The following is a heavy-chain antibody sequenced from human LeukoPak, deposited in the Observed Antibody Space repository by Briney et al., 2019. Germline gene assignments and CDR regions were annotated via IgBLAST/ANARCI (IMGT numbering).Heavy chain of an antibody. CDR2: ISSSGSTI. Sequence: RGGSLRLSCAASGFTFSDYYMSWIRQAPGKGLEWVSYISSSGSTIYYADSVKGRFTISRDNAKNSLYLQMSSLRAEDTSVYYCARGTFDSPYYFDYWGQGTLVTVSS. V-gene: IGHV3-11*01. CDR1: GFTFSDYY. CDR3: ARGTFDSPYYFDY. J-gene: IGHJ4*02. D-gene: IGHD3-22*01.